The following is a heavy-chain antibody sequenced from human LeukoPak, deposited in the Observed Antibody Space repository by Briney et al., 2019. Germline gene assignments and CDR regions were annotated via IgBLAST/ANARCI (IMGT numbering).Heavy chain of an antibody. CDR3: ARGEMGRTRDYFDY. J-gene: IGHJ4*02. Sequence: GGSLRLSCAASGLTVSSSYMSWVRQAPGKGLEWVSVLYSGGNTYYADSVKGRFTISRDNSKNTLYLQMNSLRGEDTAVYYCARGEMGRTRDYFDYWGQGTLVTVSS. CDR2: LYSGGNT. CDR1: GLTVSSSY. V-gene: IGHV3-53*01. D-gene: IGHD5-24*01.